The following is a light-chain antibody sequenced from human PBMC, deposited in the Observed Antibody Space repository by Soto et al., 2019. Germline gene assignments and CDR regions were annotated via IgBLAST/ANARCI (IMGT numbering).Light chain of an antibody. J-gene: IGKJ1*01. V-gene: IGKV3-20*01. CDR2: GAS. CDR3: QQYGSSPPWT. Sequence: EIVLTQSPVTLSFSPGERATFSCRASQSVSSSYLAWYQQKPGQAPRLLIYGASSRATGIPDRFSGSGSGTDFTLTISRLEPEDFAVYYCQQYGSSPPWTFGQGTKVDIK. CDR1: QSVSSSY.